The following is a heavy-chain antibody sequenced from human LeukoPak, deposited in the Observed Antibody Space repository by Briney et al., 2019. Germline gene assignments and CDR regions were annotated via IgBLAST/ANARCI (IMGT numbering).Heavy chain of an antibody. CDR1: GYTFTSYG. V-gene: IGHV1-18*01. Sequence: ASVKVSCKASGYTFTSYGISWVRQAPGQGLEWMGWISAYNGNTDYAQKLQGRVTMTTDTSTSTAYMGLRSLRSDDTAVYYCASFEFSSRSFDYWGQGTLVTVSS. CDR3: ASFEFSSRSFDY. D-gene: IGHD6-6*01. J-gene: IGHJ4*02. CDR2: ISAYNGNT.